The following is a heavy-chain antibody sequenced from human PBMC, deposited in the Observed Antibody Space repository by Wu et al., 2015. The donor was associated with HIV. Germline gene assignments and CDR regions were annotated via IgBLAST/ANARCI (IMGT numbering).Heavy chain of an antibody. CDR3: AFGQAATISDYYYMDV. V-gene: IGHV1-2*02. Sequence: QVQLVQSGAEVKKPGASVKVSCKASGYTFIGYYLHWVRQAPGQGLEWMGWTIPNSDGTNYAQKFQGRVTMTRDTSISTVYMELRRLRFDDTAVYYCAFGQAATISDYYYMDVWGKGTTVTVSS. J-gene: IGHJ6*03. CDR1: GYTFIGYY. D-gene: IGHD5-12*01. CDR2: TIPNSDGT.